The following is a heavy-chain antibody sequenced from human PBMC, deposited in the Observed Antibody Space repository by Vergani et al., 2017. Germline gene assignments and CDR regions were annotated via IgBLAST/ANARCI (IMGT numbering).Heavy chain of an antibody. D-gene: IGHD4-17*01. V-gene: IGHV3-48*04. CDR3: ARDFATVTQIENDY. J-gene: IGHJ4*02. CDR1: GFTFSSYS. CDR2: ISSSSSTI. Sequence: EVQLVESGGGLVQPGGSLRLSCAASGFTFSSYSMNWVRQAPGKGLEWVSYISSSSSTIYYAASVKGRFTISRDNAKNSLYLQMNRLRAEDTAVYYCARDFATVTQIENDYWGQGTLVTVSS.